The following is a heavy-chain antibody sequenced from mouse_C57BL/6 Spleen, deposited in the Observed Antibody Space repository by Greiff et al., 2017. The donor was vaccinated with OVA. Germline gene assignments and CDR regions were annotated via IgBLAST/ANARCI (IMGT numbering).Heavy chain of an antibody. V-gene: IGHV1-69*01. CDR2: IDPSDSYT. Sequence: VQLQQSGAELVMPGASVKLSCKASGYTFTSYWMHWVKQRPGQGLEWIGEIDPSDSYTNYNQTFKGKSTLTVDKSSSTAYMQLSSLTSEDSAVYYCARGELGPDWYFDVWGTGTTVTVSS. J-gene: IGHJ1*03. CDR1: GYTFTSYW. CDR3: ARGELGPDWYFDV. D-gene: IGHD4-1*01.